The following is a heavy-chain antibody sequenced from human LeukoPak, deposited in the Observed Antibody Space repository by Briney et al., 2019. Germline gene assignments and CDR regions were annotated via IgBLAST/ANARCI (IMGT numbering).Heavy chain of an antibody. D-gene: IGHD3-10*01. CDR1: GFTFSSYA. J-gene: IGHJ6*02. CDR3: AKDCRRPLWFGELYSGMDV. Sequence: PGRSLRLSCAASGFTFSSYAMHWVRQAPGKGLEWVAVISYDGSNKYYADSVKGRFTISRDNSKNTLYLQMNSLTAEDTAVYYCAKDCRRPLWFGELYSGMDVWGQGTTVTVSS. CDR2: ISYDGSNK. V-gene: IGHV3-30-3*01.